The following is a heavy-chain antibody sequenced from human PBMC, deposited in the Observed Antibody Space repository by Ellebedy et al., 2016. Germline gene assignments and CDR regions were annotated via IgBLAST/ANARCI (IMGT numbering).Heavy chain of an antibody. Sequence: GESLKISCAASGFTFTKYPINWVRQAPGKGLESVSSISASGDNTYYADSVNGRFTISRDNSRNTVYLQMNSLRAEDTAVYYCAKVLSTVTSYYYGLDVWGQGTTVTVFS. V-gene: IGHV3-23*01. CDR3: AKVLSTVTSYYYGLDV. J-gene: IGHJ6*02. D-gene: IGHD4-17*01. CDR1: GFTFTKYP. CDR2: ISASGDNT.